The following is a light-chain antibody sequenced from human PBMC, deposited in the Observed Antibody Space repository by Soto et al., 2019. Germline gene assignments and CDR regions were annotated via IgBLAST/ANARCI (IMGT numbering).Light chain of an antibody. CDR3: EDYNIYPLN. CDR2: AAS. CDR1: QDINSY. J-gene: IGKJ4*01. Sequence: DVPMTQSPSSLSASVGDRVTSTCRASQDINSYLAWYQQKPGNAPQSPIYAASILQTGAPSRFSGSESGTDSTLTISTLQPEDSATYYCEDYNIYPLNVGGGNKVYIK. V-gene: IGKV1D-16*01.